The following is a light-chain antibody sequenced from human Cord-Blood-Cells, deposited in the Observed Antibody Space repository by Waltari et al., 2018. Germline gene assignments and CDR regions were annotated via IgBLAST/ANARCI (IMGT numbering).Light chain of an antibody. Sequence: QSALTQPPSASGSPGQSVTISCTGTSSDVGGYNYVSWYQQHPGKAPKLMIYEGSKRPSGVPDRFSGSKSGNTASLTVSGLQAEDEADYYCSSYAGSNNRVFGGGTKLTVL. CDR2: EGS. J-gene: IGLJ3*02. V-gene: IGLV2-8*01. CDR1: SSDVGGYNY. CDR3: SSYAGSNNRV.